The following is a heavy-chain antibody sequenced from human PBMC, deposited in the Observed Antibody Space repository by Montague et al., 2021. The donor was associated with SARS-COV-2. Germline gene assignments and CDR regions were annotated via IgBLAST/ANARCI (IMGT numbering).Heavy chain of an antibody. V-gene: IGHV2-70*04. CDR2: IDWDDDK. Sequence: VKPTQTLTLTCTFSGFSLSTSGMRASWIRQPPGKALEWLARIDWDDDKFYSTSLKTRLTISKDTSKNQVVLTMTNMDPVDTATYYCARSHYDILTAYYTPFDYWGQGTLVTVSS. D-gene: IGHD3-9*01. CDR1: GFSLSTSGMR. CDR3: ARSHYDILTAYYTPFDY. J-gene: IGHJ4*02.